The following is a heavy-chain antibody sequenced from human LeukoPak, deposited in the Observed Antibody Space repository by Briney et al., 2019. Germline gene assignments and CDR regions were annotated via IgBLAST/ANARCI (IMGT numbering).Heavy chain of an antibody. Sequence: SETLSLTCTVSGGSISSSSYYWGWIRQPPGKGLEWIGYIYYSGSTNYNPSLKSRVTISVDTSKNQFSLKLSSVTAADTAVYYCARETSQKGAHYMDVWGKGTTVTVSS. CDR3: ARETSQKGAHYMDV. CDR1: GGSISSSSYY. V-gene: IGHV4-61*01. J-gene: IGHJ6*03. D-gene: IGHD3-16*01. CDR2: IYYSGST.